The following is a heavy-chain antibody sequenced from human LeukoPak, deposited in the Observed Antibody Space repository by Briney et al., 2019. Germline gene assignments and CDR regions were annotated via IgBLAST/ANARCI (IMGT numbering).Heavy chain of an antibody. J-gene: IGHJ5*02. Sequence: GGSLRLSCAASGFTFSSYWMHWVRQAPGKGLEYVSAISSNGGSTYYANSVKGRFTISRDNSKNTLYLQMGSLRAEDMAVYYCARGGYSYGYNWFDPWGQGTLVTVSS. V-gene: IGHV3-64*01. CDR3: ARGGYSYGYNWFDP. D-gene: IGHD5-18*01. CDR2: ISSNGGST. CDR1: GFTFSSYW.